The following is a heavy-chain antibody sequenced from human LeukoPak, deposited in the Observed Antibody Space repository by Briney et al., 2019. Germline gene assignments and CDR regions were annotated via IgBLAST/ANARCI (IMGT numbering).Heavy chain of an antibody. V-gene: IGHV3-23*01. D-gene: IGHD5-24*01. CDR1: GFTFSSYA. Sequence: PGGSLRLSCAASGFTFSSYAMSWVRQAPGKGLEWVSAISSSGGSTYYADSVKGRFTISRDNAKKSLSLQMNNLRVEDTAVYYCTRGGSMAPRYGMDVWGQGTTVTVSS. CDR3: TRGGSMAPRYGMDV. J-gene: IGHJ6*02. CDR2: ISSSGGST.